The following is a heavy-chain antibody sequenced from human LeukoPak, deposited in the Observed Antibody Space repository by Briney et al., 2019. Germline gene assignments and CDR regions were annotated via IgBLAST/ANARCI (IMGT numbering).Heavy chain of an antibody. CDR1: GYTFTGYC. V-gene: IGHV1-2*02. CDR2: INPKSGGT. D-gene: IGHD1-26*01. CDR3: ARLSGNYAY. Sequence: ASVKVSCKASGYTFTGYCIHWVRQAPGQGLEWMGCINPKSGGTNYAQKFQGRVTMTGDTSINTAYMELSSLRSDDTAVYYCARLSGNYAYWGQGTLVTVSS. J-gene: IGHJ4*02.